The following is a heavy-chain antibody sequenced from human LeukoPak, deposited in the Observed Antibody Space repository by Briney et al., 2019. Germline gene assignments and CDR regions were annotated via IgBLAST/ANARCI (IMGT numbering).Heavy chain of an antibody. V-gene: IGHV2-26*01. CDR1: GFSISNARMG. J-gene: IGHJ5*02. D-gene: IGHD6-13*01. CDR3: ARIRAAAGTFRWFDP. CDR2: IFSDDEK. Sequence: SGPTLVKPTETLTLQCTVPGFSISNARMGWSWIRQPPGNALEWLAHIFSDDEKSYSTSLKSRLTTSKATSKSQVVLTMTNMDPVDTATYYCARIRAAAGTFRWFDPWGQGTLVTVSS.